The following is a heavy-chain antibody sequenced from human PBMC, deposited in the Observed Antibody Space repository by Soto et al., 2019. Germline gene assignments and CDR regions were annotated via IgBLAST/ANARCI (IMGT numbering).Heavy chain of an antibody. Sequence: EVQLVESGGGLVQPGGSLRLSCAASGFTFRSYWMHWVRQAPGKGLVWGPRIHMDGSSTTYADSVKGRFTISRDNAKNTLYLQMNSLRVEDTAVYYCARAGESGSYDKWGQGTLVTVS. D-gene: IGHD1-26*01. V-gene: IGHV3-74*01. CDR2: IHMDGSST. CDR1: GFTFRSYW. J-gene: IGHJ4*02. CDR3: ARAGESGSYDK.